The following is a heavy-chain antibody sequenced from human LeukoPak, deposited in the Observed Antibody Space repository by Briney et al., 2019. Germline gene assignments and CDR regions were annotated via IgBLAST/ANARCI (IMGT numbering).Heavy chain of an antibody. CDR1: GFTCTNHC. J-gene: IGHJ4*02. Sequence: GGSLRLSCATSGFTCTNHCMIWVRQAPGKGLEGVTNIREGGGHTNYVDPVRGRITISRDNAKNTLFLQMDGLRVDDTAVYVCARDVRGGHNDFWGQGTLITVSS. CDR2: IREGGGHT. CDR3: ARDVRGGHNDF. D-gene: IGHD3-10*02. V-gene: IGHV3-7*01.